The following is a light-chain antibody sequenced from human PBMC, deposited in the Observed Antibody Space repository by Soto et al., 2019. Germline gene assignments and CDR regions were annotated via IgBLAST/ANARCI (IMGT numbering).Light chain of an antibody. CDR1: RTIGTN. Sequence: IVMTQSPATVSVSPGESTSLSCRASRTIGTNLGWYQQKPGQAPRLLISKTSNRATGVPARFSGSGSGTEFTLTITSLQSKDIAVYYCQQYADWPLTFGGGTKVDIK. CDR3: QQYADWPLT. J-gene: IGKJ4*01. CDR2: KTS. V-gene: IGKV3-15*01.